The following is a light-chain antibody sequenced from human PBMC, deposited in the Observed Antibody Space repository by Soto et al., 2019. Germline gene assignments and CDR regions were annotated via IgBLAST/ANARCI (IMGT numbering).Light chain of an antibody. CDR2: GNI. CDR3: QSYDSSLTVV. V-gene: IGLV1-40*01. CDR1: SSNIGAGYD. J-gene: IGLJ2*01. Sequence: QSALTQPPSVSGAPGQRVTISCTGSSSNIGAGYDVHWYQQVPGTAPKLLIYGNINRPSGVPDRFFGSKSGTSASLAITGLQADDEADYYCQSYDSSLTVVFGGGTKLTVL.